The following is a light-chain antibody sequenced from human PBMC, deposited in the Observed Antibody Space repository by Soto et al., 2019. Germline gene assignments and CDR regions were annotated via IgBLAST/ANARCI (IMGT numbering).Light chain of an antibody. CDR3: SSFVGGNIYV. J-gene: IGLJ1*01. CDR2: DVS. Sequence: QSALTQPPSASGSPGQSVTISCTGTSSDVGGYDFVAWHQQHPGKAPRLMIYDVSKRPSRVPDRFSGSKSGYTASLTVSGLQAEDEADYYCSSFVGGNIYVFGTGTKLTVL. CDR1: SSDVGGYDF. V-gene: IGLV2-8*01.